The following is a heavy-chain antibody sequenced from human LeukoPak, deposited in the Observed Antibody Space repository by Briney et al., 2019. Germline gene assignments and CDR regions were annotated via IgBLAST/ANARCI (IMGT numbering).Heavy chain of an antibody. CDR1: GFTYSSYS. CDR3: ASTVVPAAIAFDY. CDR2: ISSSSSYI. D-gene: IGHD2-2*01. V-gene: IGHV3-21*01. J-gene: IGHJ4*02. Sequence: GGSLRLSCAASGFTYSSYSMYWVRQAPGKGLEWVSSISSSSSYIYYADSVKGRFTISRDNAKNSLYLQMNSLRAEDTAVYYCASTVVPAAIAFDYWGQGTLVTVSS.